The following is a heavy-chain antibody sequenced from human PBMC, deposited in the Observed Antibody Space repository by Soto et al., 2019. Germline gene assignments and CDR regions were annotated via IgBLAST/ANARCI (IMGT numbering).Heavy chain of an antibody. J-gene: IGHJ6*04. CDR1: GYSCTSYW. CDR3: ARFYVWGPPPRLLYYYGRDV. D-gene: IGHD3-10*02. V-gene: IGHV5-51*01. Sequence: GESLKISCKGSGYSCTSYWIGWVRQMPGKDLEWMGIIYPGDSDTRYSPSFQGQVTISADKSISTAYLQWSSLKASDTAMYYCARFYVWGPPPRLLYYYGRDVGGKGPRVTVP. CDR2: IYPGDSDT.